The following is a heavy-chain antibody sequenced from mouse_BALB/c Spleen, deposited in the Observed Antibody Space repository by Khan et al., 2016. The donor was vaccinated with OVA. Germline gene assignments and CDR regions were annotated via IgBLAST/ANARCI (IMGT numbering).Heavy chain of an antibody. CDR3: TRIYGSDFDY. J-gene: IGHJ2*01. D-gene: IGHD1-1*01. Sequence: VRLQQSGPELVKPGASVKISCKASGYSFTGYFMSWVMQSHGKSLEWIGRINPHIGETFYNQKFKGKATLTVDESSSTAHMELRSLASEDSAVYYCTRIYGSDFDYWGQGTPLTVSS. CDR1: GYSFTGYF. CDR2: INPHIGET. V-gene: IGHV1-20*02.